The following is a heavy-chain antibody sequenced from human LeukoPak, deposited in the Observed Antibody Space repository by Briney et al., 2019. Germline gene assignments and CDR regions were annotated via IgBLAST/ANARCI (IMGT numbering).Heavy chain of an antibody. CDR2: ISGSGGST. CDR1: GFTFSSYA. V-gene: IGHV3-23*01. Sequence: GGSLRLSCAASGFTFSSYAMSWVRQAPGKGLELVSAISGSGGSTYYADSVKGRFTISRDNSKNTLYLQMDSLRAEDTAVYYCAKDRVLRYSDHTSHVDYWGQGTLVTVSS. D-gene: IGHD3-9*01. J-gene: IGHJ4*02. CDR3: AKDRVLRYSDHTSHVDY.